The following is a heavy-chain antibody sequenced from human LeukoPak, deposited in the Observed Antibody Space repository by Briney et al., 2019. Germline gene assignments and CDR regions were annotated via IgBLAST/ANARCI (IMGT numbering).Heavy chain of an antibody. CDR3: ARGGRWFGELLGFDY. CDR1: GGSISSGDYY. V-gene: IGHV4-30-4*01. Sequence: SETLSLTCTVSGGSISSGDYYWSWIRQPPGKGLEWIGYIYCSGSTYYNPSLKSRVTISVDTSKNQFSLKLSSVTAADTAVYYCARGGRWFGELLGFDYWGQGTLVTVSS. CDR2: IYCSGST. J-gene: IGHJ4*02. D-gene: IGHD3-10*01.